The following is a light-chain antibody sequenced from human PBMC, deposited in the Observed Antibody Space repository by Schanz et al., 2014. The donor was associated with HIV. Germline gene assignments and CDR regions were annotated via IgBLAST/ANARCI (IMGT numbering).Light chain of an antibody. J-gene: IGLJ3*02. CDR1: NSDIGTYNY. CDR3: SSYISGNTWV. Sequence: QSALTQPASVSGSPGQSITLSCTGTNSDIGTYNYVSWYQQHPGKAPKLMIYDVTNRPSGVSDRFSGSMSGNTASLTISGLQAEDEADYYCSSYISGNTWVFGGGTKLTVL. V-gene: IGLV2-14*01. CDR2: DVT.